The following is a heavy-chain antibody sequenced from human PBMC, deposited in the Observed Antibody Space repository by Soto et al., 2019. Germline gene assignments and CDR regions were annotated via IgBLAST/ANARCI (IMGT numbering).Heavy chain of an antibody. D-gene: IGHD3-22*01. CDR1: GYTFTSYA. V-gene: IGHV1-69*13. CDR2: IIPIFGTA. J-gene: IGHJ5*02. Sequence: SVQVSCKASGYTFTSYAMHWVRQAPGQRLEWMGGIIPIFGTANYSQKFQGRVTITADESTSTAYMELSSLRSEDTAVYYCARAESTSGYYPWNWFDPWGQGTLVTSPQ. CDR3: ARAESTSGYYPWNWFDP.